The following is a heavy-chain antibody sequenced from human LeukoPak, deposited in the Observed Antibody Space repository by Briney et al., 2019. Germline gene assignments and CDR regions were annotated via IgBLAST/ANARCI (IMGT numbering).Heavy chain of an antibody. V-gene: IGHV4-61*02. CDR3: ARATHNWFDP. Sequence: SETLSLTCTVSGGSISSGSYYWSWIRQPAGKGLEWIGRIYTSGSTNYNPSLKSRVTISVDTSKNQFSLKLSSVTAADTAVYYCARATHNWFDPWGQGTLVTVSS. CDR2: IYTSGST. J-gene: IGHJ5*02. CDR1: GGSISSGSYY.